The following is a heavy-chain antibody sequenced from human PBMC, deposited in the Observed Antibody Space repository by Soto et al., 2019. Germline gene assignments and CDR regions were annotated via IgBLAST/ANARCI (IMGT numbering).Heavy chain of an antibody. CDR3: ARDSVVTAIYGMDV. Sequence: GESLKISCNCSGYTFSIDCRSLVRQAPGKGLEWVANIKQDGSEKYYVDSVKGRFTISRDNAKNSLYLQMNSLRAEDTAVYYCARDSVVTAIYGMDVWGQGTTVTVSS. CDR1: GYTFSIDC. V-gene: IGHV3-7*01. J-gene: IGHJ6*02. CDR2: IKQDGSEK. D-gene: IGHD2-21*02.